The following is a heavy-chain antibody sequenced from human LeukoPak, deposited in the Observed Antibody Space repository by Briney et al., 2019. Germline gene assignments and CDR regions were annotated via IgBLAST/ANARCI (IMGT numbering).Heavy chain of an antibody. V-gene: IGHV4-59*01. Sequence: ETRSLTCTVSGGYISSYYWSWIRPPPGKGLEWIGYIYYSGSTNYNPSLKSRVTISVDTSKNQFSLKLSSVTAADTAVYYCARFSVDTAMDVWGQGTTVTVSS. CDR3: ARFSVDTAMDV. CDR1: GGYISSYY. D-gene: IGHD5-18*01. CDR2: IYYSGST. J-gene: IGHJ6*02.